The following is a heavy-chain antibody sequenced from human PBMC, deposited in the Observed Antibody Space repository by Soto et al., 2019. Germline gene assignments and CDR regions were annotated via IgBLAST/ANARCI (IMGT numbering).Heavy chain of an antibody. V-gene: IGHV2-26*01. CDR1: GFSLSNERMG. D-gene: IGHD1-1*01. Sequence: QVTLKESGPGLVKPTETLTLTCTVSGFSLSNERMGVSWIRQPPGKALEWFAHIFSNDEKSYRTSLKSRLTISKDISKSPVVLSMTTLAPVDTATYHCARIRYNVYVHWNFDFWGRGTLVTVSS. CDR2: IFSNDEK. J-gene: IGHJ2*01. CDR3: ARIRYNVYVHWNFDF.